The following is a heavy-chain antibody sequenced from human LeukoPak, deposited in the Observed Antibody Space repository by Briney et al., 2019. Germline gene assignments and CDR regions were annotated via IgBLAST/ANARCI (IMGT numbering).Heavy chain of an antibody. D-gene: IGHD3-3*01. V-gene: IGHV3-11*04. CDR1: GFTFSDFY. Sequence: KPGGSLRLSCAASGFTFSDFYMSWIRQAPGKGLEWVSYISGSGATTHYADSVKGRFTIPRDNAKNSLYLQMNSLRAEDTAVYYCAKGHYSVFWSGYYGYWGQGTLVTVPS. J-gene: IGHJ4*02. CDR2: ISGSGATT. CDR3: AKGHYSVFWSGYYGY.